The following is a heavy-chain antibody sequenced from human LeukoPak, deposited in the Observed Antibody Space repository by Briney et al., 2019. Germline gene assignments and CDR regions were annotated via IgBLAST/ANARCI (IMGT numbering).Heavy chain of an antibody. Sequence: SETLSLTCAVYGGSFSGYYWSWIRQPPGKGLEWIGEINHSGSTNYNPSLKSRVTISVDTSKNQFSLTLSSVTAAGTAVYYCARGHTLGYCSSTSCRGVYYYYGMDVWGQGTTVTVSS. V-gene: IGHV4-34*01. D-gene: IGHD2-2*01. CDR3: ARGHTLGYCSSTSCRGVYYYYGMDV. J-gene: IGHJ6*02. CDR2: INHSGST. CDR1: GGSFSGYY.